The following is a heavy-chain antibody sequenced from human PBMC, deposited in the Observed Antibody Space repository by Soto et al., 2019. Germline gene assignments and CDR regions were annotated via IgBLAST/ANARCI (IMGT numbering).Heavy chain of an antibody. CDR3: AKVDNFWSGYYTSGVDV. Sequence: GGSLRLSCAASGFTFDDYAMNWVRQAPGKGLEWVSGISWNSGSIGYADSVKGRFTISRDNAKSSLYLQMNSLRAEDTALYYCAKVDNFWSGYYTSGVDVWGQGTTVTVSS. CDR2: ISWNSGSI. CDR1: GFTFDDYA. D-gene: IGHD3-3*01. V-gene: IGHV3-9*01. J-gene: IGHJ6*02.